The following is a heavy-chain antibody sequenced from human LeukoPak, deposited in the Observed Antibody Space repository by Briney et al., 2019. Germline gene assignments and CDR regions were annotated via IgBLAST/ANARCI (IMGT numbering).Heavy chain of an antibody. J-gene: IGHJ3*02. V-gene: IGHV3-53*01. Sequence: GGSLRLSCAASGFTFSTYTMNWVRQAPGKGLEWVSAIYSGGATYYADSVKGRFTVSRDDSKNTLYLQVYRLRVEDTAMYYCVSQKWLYAFDIWGQGTMVTVSS. CDR2: IYSGGAT. D-gene: IGHD5-24*01. CDR1: GFTFSTYT. CDR3: VSQKWLYAFDI.